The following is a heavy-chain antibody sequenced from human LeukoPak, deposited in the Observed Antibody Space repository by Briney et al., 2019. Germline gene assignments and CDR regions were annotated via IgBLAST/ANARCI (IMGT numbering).Heavy chain of an antibody. J-gene: IGHJ6*03. CDR3: ARGYYGSGSHCCHMDV. CDR1: VGSFSGYY. V-gene: IGHV4-34*01. D-gene: IGHD3-10*01. CDR2: INHSGST. Sequence: SETLSLTCAVHVGSFSGYYWSWTRQPPGKGLEWIGEINHSGSTNYNSSLKSRVTISVDTSKNQFSLKLSSVTAADTAVYYCARGYYGSGSHCCHMDVWGKGTTITVS.